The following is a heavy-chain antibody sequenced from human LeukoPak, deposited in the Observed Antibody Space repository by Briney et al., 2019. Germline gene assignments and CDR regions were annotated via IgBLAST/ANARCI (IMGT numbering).Heavy chain of an antibody. J-gene: IGHJ1*01. D-gene: IGHD4-17*01. CDR3: ARASGDYVVYFQH. CDR1: GFTFSTQW. CDR2: IKKDGSEK. V-gene: IGHV3-7*03. Sequence: GGSLRLSCAASGFTFSTQWMSWVRQAPGKGLEWEANIKKDGSEKYYVDSVKGRFTISRDNAKNSLYLQMNSLRAEDTAVYYCARASGDYVVYFQHWGQGTLVTVSS.